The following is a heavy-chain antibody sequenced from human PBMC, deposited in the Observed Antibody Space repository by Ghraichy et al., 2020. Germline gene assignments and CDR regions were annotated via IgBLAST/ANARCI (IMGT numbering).Heavy chain of an antibody. CDR3: AKDLPYIIAVAGDLDY. D-gene: IGHD6-19*01. CDR1: GFTFSSYA. Sequence: GESLNISCAASGFTFSSYAMSWVRQAPGKGLEWVSAISGSGGSTYYADSVKGRFTISRDNSKNTLYLQMNSLRAEDTAVYYCAKDLPYIIAVAGDLDYWGQGTLVTVSS. V-gene: IGHV3-23*01. CDR2: ISGSGGST. J-gene: IGHJ4*02.